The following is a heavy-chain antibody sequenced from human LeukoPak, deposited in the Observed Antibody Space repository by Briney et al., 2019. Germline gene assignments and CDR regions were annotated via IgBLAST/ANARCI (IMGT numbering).Heavy chain of an antibody. CDR1: GLSFNIYA. D-gene: IGHD3-22*01. J-gene: IGHJ4*02. CDR2: ISGSGGST. V-gene: IGHV3-23*01. CDR3: AKGVHSRMLTVFDY. Sequence: PGGSLRLSCAASGLSFNIYAMWWVRQAPGKGLEWVSVISGSGGSTDYADSVKGRFTISRDNSKNTLYLQMNSLRGEDTAVYYCAKGVHSRMLTVFDYWGQGTLVTVSS.